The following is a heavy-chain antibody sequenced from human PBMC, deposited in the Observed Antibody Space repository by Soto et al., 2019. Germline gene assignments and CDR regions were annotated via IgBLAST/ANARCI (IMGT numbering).Heavy chain of an antibody. J-gene: IGHJ6*02. CDR3: ARGNSKGPTRGSSWYSNYYYGMDV. CDR2: INHSGST. D-gene: IGHD6-13*01. CDR1: GGSVSSGSYY. Sequence: SETLSLTCTVSGGSVSSGSYYWSWIRQPPGKGLEWIGEINHSGSTNYNPSLKSRVTISVDTSKNQFSLKLSSVTAADTAVYYCARGNSKGPTRGSSWYSNYYYGMDVWGQGTTVTVS. V-gene: IGHV4-39*07.